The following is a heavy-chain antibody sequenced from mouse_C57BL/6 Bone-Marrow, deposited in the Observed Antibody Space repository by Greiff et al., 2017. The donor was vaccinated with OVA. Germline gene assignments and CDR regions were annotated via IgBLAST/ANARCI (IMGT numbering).Heavy chain of an antibody. CDR2: IDPEDGDT. Sequence: VQLQQSGAELVRPGASVTLSCTASGFNITDYYMQWVKQRPEQGLEWIGRIDPEDGDTEYAPKFQGKATMTADTSSNTAYLQLSSLTSEDTAVYYCTGSWRFAYWGQGTLVTVSA. J-gene: IGHJ3*01. CDR1: GFNITDYY. CDR3: TGSWRFAY. V-gene: IGHV14-1*01.